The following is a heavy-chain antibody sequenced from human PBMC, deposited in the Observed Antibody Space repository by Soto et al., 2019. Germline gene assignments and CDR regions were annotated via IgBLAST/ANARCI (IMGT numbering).Heavy chain of an antibody. CDR3: ARGTSYFDY. CDR1: GGSISSYY. Sequence: SATLSLTCTVSGGSISSYYWSWIRQLPGKGLEWIGYIYYSGSTNYNPSLKSRVTISVDTSKNQFSLKLSSVTAADTAVYYCARGTSYFDYWGQGTLVTVSS. CDR2: IYYSGST. J-gene: IGHJ4*02. V-gene: IGHV4-59*01. D-gene: IGHD2-2*01.